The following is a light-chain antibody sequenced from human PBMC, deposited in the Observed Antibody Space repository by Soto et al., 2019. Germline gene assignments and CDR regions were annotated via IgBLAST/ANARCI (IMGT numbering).Light chain of an antibody. Sequence: DIQMTQSPSTLSASVGDRVTSTCRASQSISSWLAWYQQKPGKAPKVLIYDASSLESGVPSRFSGSGSGTEFTLTISSLQPDDFATYSCQQYNSYPYTVGQGTKLEIK. CDR3: QQYNSYPYT. V-gene: IGKV1-5*01. CDR1: QSISSW. CDR2: DAS. J-gene: IGKJ2*01.